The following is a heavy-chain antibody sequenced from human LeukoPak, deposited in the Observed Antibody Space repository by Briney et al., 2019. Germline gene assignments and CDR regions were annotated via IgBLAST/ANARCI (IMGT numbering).Heavy chain of an antibody. V-gene: IGHV3-23*01. CDR2: ISGSGGST. Sequence: PGGSLRLSCAASGFTFSSYGMSWVRQAPGKGLEWVSAISGSGGSTYYADSVKGRFTISRDNSKNTLYLQMNSLRAEDTAVYYCAQATPGGTYYYDSSGYYGEYYFDYWGQGTLVTVSS. CDR3: AQATPGGTYYYDSSGYYGEYYFDY. D-gene: IGHD3-22*01. CDR1: GFTFSSYG. J-gene: IGHJ4*02.